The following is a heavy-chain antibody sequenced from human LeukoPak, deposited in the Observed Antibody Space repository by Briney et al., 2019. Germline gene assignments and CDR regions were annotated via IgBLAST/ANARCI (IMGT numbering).Heavy chain of an antibody. CDR3: VKRAGYGYPYYFDY. CDR2: FDPEDGET. CDR1: GYTLTELS. J-gene: IGHJ4*02. V-gene: IGHV1-24*01. D-gene: IGHD5-18*01. Sequence: ASVKVSCKVSGYTLTELSMHWVRQAPGKGLEWMGGFDPEDGETIYAQKFQGRVTMTEDTSTDTAYMELSSLRAEDTALYYCVKRAGYGYPYYFDYWGQGTLVTVSS.